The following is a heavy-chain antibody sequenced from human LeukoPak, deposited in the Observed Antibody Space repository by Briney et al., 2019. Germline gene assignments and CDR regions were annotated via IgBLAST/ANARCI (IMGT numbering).Heavy chain of an antibody. CDR2: IYNSGST. Sequence: PSETLSLTCSVSGDSISIYYWSWIRQPPGKGLEWIGYIYNSGSTNYNPSLKSRVTISVDTSKNQFSLKLTSVTAADTAVYYCTGGEWLGRDIWGQGTMVTVSS. CDR3: TGGEWLGRDI. J-gene: IGHJ3*02. D-gene: IGHD3-3*01. V-gene: IGHV4-59*08. CDR1: GDSISIYY.